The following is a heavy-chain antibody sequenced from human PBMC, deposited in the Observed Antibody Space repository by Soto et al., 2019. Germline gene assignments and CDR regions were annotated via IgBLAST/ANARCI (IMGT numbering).Heavy chain of an antibody. V-gene: IGHV3-23*01. CDR2: ISGSGGST. D-gene: IGHD3-22*01. CDR1: GFTFSSYA. J-gene: IGHJ5*02. Sequence: EVQLLESGGGLVQPGGSLRLSCAASGFTFSSYAMSWVRQAPGKGLEWVSAISGSGGSTYYADSVKGRFTISRDNSKNTLYLQMNSLRAEDTAVYYCAKDTQEYYDSSGYLNWFDPWGQGTLVTVSS. CDR3: AKDTQEYYDSSGYLNWFDP.